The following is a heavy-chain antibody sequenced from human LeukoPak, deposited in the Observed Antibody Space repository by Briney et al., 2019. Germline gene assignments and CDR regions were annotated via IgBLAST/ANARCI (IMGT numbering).Heavy chain of an antibody. Sequence: GASVKVSCKASGYTFTSYGISWVRQAPGQVLVWMGWINGYNGNTNYAQKLQGRVTMTTDRSTSTAYMELRSLRSDDTAVYYCARAPYYYDSSRRLDYWGQGTLVTVSS. J-gene: IGHJ4*02. CDR1: GYTFTSYG. D-gene: IGHD3-22*01. CDR2: INGYNGNT. V-gene: IGHV1-18*01. CDR3: ARAPYYYDSSRRLDY.